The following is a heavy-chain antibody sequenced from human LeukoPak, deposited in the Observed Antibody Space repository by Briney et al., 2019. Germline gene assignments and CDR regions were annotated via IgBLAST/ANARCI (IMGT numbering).Heavy chain of an antibody. D-gene: IGHD3-10*01. V-gene: IGHV4-34*01. CDR2: INHSGST. J-gene: IGHJ4*02. CDR1: GGSFSGYY. CDR3: ARGAIYCGSGSYYNY. Sequence: ASETLSLTCAVYGGSFSGYYWSWIRQPPGKGLEWIGEINHSGSTNYNASLKSRVTISIDTSKKQFSLKLNSVTAADTAVYYCARGAIYCGSGSYYNYWGQGTLVTVSS.